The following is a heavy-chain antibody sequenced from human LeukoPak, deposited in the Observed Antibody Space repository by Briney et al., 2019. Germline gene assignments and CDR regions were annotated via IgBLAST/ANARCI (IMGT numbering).Heavy chain of an antibody. J-gene: IGHJ4*02. Sequence: GGSLRLSCEVSGVNTRDNYMSWVRQAPGKGLEWVSSISSSSSYIYYADSVKGRFTISRDNAKNSLYLQTNSLRAEDTAAYYYATYRQVLLPFESWGQGTLVTVSS. CDR3: ATYRQVLLPFES. D-gene: IGHD2-8*02. CDR1: GVNTRDNY. V-gene: IGHV3-21*01. CDR2: ISSSSSYI.